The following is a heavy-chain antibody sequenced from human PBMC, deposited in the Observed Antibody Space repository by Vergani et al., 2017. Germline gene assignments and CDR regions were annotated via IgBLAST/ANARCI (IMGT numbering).Heavy chain of an antibody. J-gene: IGHJ2*01. D-gene: IGHD2-15*01. CDR2: IKSKTDGGTT. Sequence: EVQLVESGGGLVKPGGSLRLSCAASGFTFSNAWMSWVRQAPGQGLEWVGRIKSKTDGGTTDYAAPVKGRFTISRDDSKNTLYLQMNSLKTEDTAVYYCTKDKSRCSGDSCTTWYFDLWGRGTLVTVSS. CDR3: TKDKSRCSGDSCTTWYFDL. V-gene: IGHV3-15*01. CDR1: GFTFSNAW.